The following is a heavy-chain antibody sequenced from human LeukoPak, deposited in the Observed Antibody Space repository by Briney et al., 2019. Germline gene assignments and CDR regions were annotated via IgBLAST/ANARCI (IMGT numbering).Heavy chain of an antibody. J-gene: IGHJ4*02. V-gene: IGHV1-69*06. Sequence: GASVKVSCTASGGTFSSYAISWVRQAPGQGLEWMGGIIPIFGTANYAQTFQGRVTITADKSTSTAYMELSSLRSEDTAVYYCARGYYDFWDSRRMDFDYWGQGTLVTVSS. CDR1: GGTFSSYA. CDR3: ARGYYDFWDSRRMDFDY. CDR2: IIPIFGTA. D-gene: IGHD3-3*01.